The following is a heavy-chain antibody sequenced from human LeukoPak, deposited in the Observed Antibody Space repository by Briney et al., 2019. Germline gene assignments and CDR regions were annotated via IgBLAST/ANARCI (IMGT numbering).Heavy chain of an antibody. Sequence: GGSLRLSCAAFGFTFSSYAMSWVRQAPGKGLEWVSAISGSGGSTYYADSVKGRFTISRDNSKNTLYLQMNSLRAEDTAVYYCAKGDGRDSSGFDYWGQGTLVTVSS. CDR1: GFTFSSYA. V-gene: IGHV3-23*01. CDR3: AKGDGRDSSGFDY. CDR2: ISGSGGST. J-gene: IGHJ4*02. D-gene: IGHD3-22*01.